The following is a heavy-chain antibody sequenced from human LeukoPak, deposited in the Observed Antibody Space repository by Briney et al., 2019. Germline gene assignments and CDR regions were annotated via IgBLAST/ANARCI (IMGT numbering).Heavy chain of an antibody. CDR3: ARNRVGCSSTSCYAYYFDY. CDR2: INGDGSST. D-gene: IGHD2-2*01. Sequence: PGGSLRLSCAASGFTFSSYWMHWVRQAPGKGLVWVSRINGDGSSTSYADSVKGRFTISRDNAKNTLYLQMNSLRAEDTAVYYCARNRVGCSSTSCYAYYFDYWGQGTLVTVSS. J-gene: IGHJ4*02. V-gene: IGHV3-74*01. CDR1: GFTFSSYW.